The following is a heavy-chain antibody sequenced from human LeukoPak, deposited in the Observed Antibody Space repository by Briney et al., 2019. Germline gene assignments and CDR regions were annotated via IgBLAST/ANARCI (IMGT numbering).Heavy chain of an antibody. Sequence: PSETLSLTRTVSGGSISSGDYYWSWIRQPPGKGREWIGYIYYSGSTYYNPSLKSRVTISVDTSKNQFSLKLSSVTAADTAVYYCARGGDQGADAFDIWGQGTMVTVSS. CDR3: ARGGDQGADAFDI. J-gene: IGHJ3*02. CDR2: IYYSGST. CDR1: GGSISSGDYY. V-gene: IGHV4-30-4*01. D-gene: IGHD4-17*01.